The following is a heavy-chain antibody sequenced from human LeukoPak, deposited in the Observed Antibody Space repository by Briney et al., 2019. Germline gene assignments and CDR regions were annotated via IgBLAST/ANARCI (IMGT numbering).Heavy chain of an antibody. D-gene: IGHD1-26*01. CDR2: INPNSGGT. V-gene: IGHV1-2*06. CDR3: ARGGSISYYYGMDV. J-gene: IGHJ6*02. Sequence: ASVKVSCKASGYTFTNNYLHWVRQAPGQGLEWMGRINPNSGGTNYAQKFQGRVTMTRDTSISTAYMELSRLRSDDTAVYYCARGGSISYYYGMDVWGQGTTVTVSS. CDR1: GYTFTNNY.